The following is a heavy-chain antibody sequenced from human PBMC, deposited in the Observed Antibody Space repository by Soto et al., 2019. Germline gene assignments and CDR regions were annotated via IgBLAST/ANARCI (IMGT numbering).Heavy chain of an antibody. Sequence: KPSETLSLTCSVSGDSINTDYYWSSIRQPPGKGLEWLGHIYYSGGTFDSASLKSRLSLSVDTSKNQFSLSLRSVTAAATSVYYCARDTAARHYGGRTYYPHF. CDR1: GDSINTDYY. CDR3: ARDTAARHYGGRTYYPHF. D-gene: IGHD3-10*01. CDR2: IYYSGGT. V-gene: IGHV4-30-4*01. J-gene: IGHJ2*01.